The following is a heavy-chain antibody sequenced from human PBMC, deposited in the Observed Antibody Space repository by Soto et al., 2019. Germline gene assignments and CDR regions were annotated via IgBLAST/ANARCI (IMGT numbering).Heavy chain of an antibody. D-gene: IGHD6-19*01. V-gene: IGHV4-4*02. CDR2: IYHSGRT. CDR1: GDSISNDNW. CDR3: ARVEHNSGWRIFDY. J-gene: IGHJ4*02. Sequence: QVQLQESGPGLVKPSGTLSLSCAVSGDSISNDNWWSWIRQPPGKGLEWIGDIYHSGRTNYSPSLRSRVTISVDTSKNHFSLRLESVTAADTAFYFCARVEHNSGWRIFDYWGQGSLITVSS.